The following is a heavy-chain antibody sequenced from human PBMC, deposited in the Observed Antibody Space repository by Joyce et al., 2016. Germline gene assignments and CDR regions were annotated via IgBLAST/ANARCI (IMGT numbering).Heavy chain of an antibody. D-gene: IGHD4-23*01. V-gene: IGHV3-53*01. CDR3: ARDLYLTTVERGNY. J-gene: IGHJ4*02. Sequence: EVQLVESGGGLIQPGGSLRLSLAASGFIVSSNYMTWVSQAPGKGLEWVSVISGADTTHYADSVKGRFTISRDNSKNTLYLQMNSLSAEDTAVYYCARDLYLTTVERGNYWGQGTLVTVSS. CDR1: GFIVSSNY. CDR2: ISGADTT.